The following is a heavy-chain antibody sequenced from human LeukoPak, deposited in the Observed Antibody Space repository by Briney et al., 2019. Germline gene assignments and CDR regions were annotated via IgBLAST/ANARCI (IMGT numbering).Heavy chain of an antibody. J-gene: IGHJ4*02. Sequence: SETLSLTCAVSGYSISSGYYWGWIRQPPGTGLEWIGRIYHSGSTYYNPSLKSRVTISVDTSKNQFSLKLSSVTAADTAVYYCARGDTAMFFDYWGQGTLVTVSS. V-gene: IGHV4-38-2*01. CDR3: ARGDTAMFFDY. CDR2: IYHSGST. CDR1: GYSISSGYY. D-gene: IGHD5-18*01.